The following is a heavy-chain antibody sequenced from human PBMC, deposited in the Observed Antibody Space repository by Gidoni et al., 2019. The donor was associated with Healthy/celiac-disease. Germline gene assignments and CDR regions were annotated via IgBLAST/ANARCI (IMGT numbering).Heavy chain of an antibody. V-gene: IGHV4-39*01. D-gene: IGHD3-22*01. Sequence: QLQLQESGPGLVKPSETLSLTCTVSGGSFSSSSYYWGWIRQPPGKGLEWIGSIYYSGSTYYNPSLKSRVTISVDTSKNQFSLKLSSVTAADTAVYYCARQEGYYYDSSGYPMDAFDIWGQGTMVTVSS. CDR2: IYYSGST. CDR1: GGSFSSSSYY. CDR3: ARQEGYYYDSSGYPMDAFDI. J-gene: IGHJ3*02.